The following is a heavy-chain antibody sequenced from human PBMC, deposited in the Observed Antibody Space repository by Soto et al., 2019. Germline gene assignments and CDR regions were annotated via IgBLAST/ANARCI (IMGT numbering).Heavy chain of an antibody. Sequence: QVYLVQSGAEEKNPGASVKVSCKASGYSFSTHAMHWVRQAPGQGLEWVGWINSVNDHTIYSEKFQGRVTITSDTSATTAYMELSSLTSEDTAVYYCARNILGGTTDYWGQGTLFTVSS. D-gene: IGHD1-7*01. CDR3: ARNILGGTTDY. J-gene: IGHJ4*02. V-gene: IGHV1-3*05. CDR2: INSVNDHT. CDR1: GYSFSTHA.